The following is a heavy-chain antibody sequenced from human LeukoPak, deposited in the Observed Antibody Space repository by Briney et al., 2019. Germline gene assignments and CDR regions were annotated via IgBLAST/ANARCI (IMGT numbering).Heavy chain of an antibody. V-gene: IGHV3-74*01. D-gene: IGHD6-19*01. CDR3: ARGQYSSGWAYYYYYYYMDV. J-gene: IGHJ6*03. Sequence: PGGSLRLSCAASGFTFSSYWMHWVRQAPGKGLVWVSRINSDGSSTSYADSVKGRFTISRDNAKNTLYLQMNSLRAEDTAVYYCARGQYSSGWAYYYYYYYMDVWGKGTTVTISS. CDR2: INSDGSST. CDR1: GFTFSSYW.